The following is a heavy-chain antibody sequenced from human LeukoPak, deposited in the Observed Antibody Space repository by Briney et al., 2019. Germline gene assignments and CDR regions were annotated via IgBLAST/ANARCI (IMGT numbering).Heavy chain of an antibody. CDR1: GGSISGYY. V-gene: IGHV4-34*01. J-gene: IGHJ1*01. Sequence: SETLSLTCSVSGGSISGYYWTWVRQPPGKGLEWIGEISHGEGTHYNPSLKSRVTISLDTSKNQFSLKLNSVTAADGAVYYCSRGIDPYKLGNVWGQGTLVTVCS. D-gene: IGHD1-1*01. CDR3: SRGIDPYKLGNV. CDR2: ISHGEGT.